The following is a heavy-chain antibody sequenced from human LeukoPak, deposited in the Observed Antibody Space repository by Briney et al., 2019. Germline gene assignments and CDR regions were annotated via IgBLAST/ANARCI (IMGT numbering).Heavy chain of an antibody. J-gene: IGHJ4*02. D-gene: IGHD5-12*01. V-gene: IGHV3-23*01. CDR1: GFTFSSHD. Sequence: GGSLRLSCAAYGFTFSSHDMSWDRQAPGKGLECVSSISGSGSSTYYADSVKGRFTISRDNSKNTLYLQMNSLRAEDTAVYYCAKVDIVAIYWGQGTLVTVSS. CDR2: ISGSGSST. CDR3: AKVDIVAIY.